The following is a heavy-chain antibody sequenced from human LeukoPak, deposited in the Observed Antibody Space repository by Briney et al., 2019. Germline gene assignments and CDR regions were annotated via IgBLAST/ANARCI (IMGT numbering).Heavy chain of an antibody. D-gene: IGHD6-13*01. Sequence: ASVKVSCKASGYTFTGYYMHWVRQAPGQGLEWMGRINPNSGGTNYAQKFQGRVTMTRDTSISTAYMELSRLRSDDTAAYYCARGPRSSWGGYFDYWGQGTLVTVSS. CDR1: GYTFTGYY. V-gene: IGHV1-2*06. CDR2: INPNSGGT. J-gene: IGHJ4*02. CDR3: ARGPRSSWGGYFDY.